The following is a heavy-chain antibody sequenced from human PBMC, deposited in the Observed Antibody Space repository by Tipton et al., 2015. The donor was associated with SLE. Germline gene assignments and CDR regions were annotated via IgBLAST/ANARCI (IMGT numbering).Heavy chain of an antibody. V-gene: IGHV3-21*03. CDR3: ASQDVLHLGSRYYLDY. Sequence: SLRLSCAASGFTFSSYAMSWVRQAPGKGLEWVSSISSSSTYIDYAGSVRGRFTISRDNAQNSLFLQLNSLRDEDTAVYYRASQDVLHLGSRYYLDYWGQGTLVTVSS. CDR2: ISSSSTYI. J-gene: IGHJ4*02. D-gene: IGHD3-16*01. CDR1: GFTFSSYA.